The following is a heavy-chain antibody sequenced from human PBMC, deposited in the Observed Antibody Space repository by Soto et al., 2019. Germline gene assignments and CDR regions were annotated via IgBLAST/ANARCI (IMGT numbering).Heavy chain of an antibody. CDR3: AKSRYSDSSGDYYDF. D-gene: IGHD3-22*01. CDR2: IGGRATSA. CDR1: GFTFSNYA. J-gene: IGHJ4*02. Sequence: EVQLLESGGGLVQPGGSLRLSCAASGFTFSNYAMSWVRQAPGKGLEWVSGIGGRATSAYYADSVKGRFAISRDNAYNTLFPQPNSLTAEDTVVYYCAKSRYSDSSGDYYDFWGQGTLVTVSS. V-gene: IGHV3-23*01.